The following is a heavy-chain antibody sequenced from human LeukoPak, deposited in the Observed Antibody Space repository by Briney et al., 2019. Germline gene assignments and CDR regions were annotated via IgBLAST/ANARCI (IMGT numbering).Heavy chain of an antibody. CDR1: GGSFRGYY. CDR3: ARGRRMFRAKNSQKMNDS. V-gene: IGHV4-34*01. Sequence: PSETLSLTCAVYGGSFRGYYWSWIRQPPGGGREWIGEINHSGSTNYNPSLKSRVTISVDTSKNQSSLKLSSVTAADTAVYYCARGRRMFRAKNSQKMNDSWGQGALVTVSS. D-gene: IGHD3-10*02. J-gene: IGHJ4*02. CDR2: INHSGST.